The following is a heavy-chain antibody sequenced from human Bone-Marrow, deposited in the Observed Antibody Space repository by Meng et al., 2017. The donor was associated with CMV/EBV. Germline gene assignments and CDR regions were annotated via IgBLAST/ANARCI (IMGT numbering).Heavy chain of an antibody. D-gene: IGHD2-2*01. V-gene: IGHV1-18*01. CDR2: ISAYNGNT. Sequence: ASVEVACKASRYTFTSLCISWVRQAPGQGLEWMGWISAYNGNTNYAQKLQGRVTMTTDTSTSTAYMELRSLRSDDTAVYYCASYSAGYCSSTSCYWNYYYGMDVWGQGTTVTVSS. J-gene: IGHJ6*02. CDR1: RYTFTSLC. CDR3: ASYSAGYCSSTSCYWNYYYGMDV.